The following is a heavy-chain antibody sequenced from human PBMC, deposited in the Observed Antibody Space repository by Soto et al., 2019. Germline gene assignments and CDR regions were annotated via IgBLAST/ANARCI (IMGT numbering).Heavy chain of an antibody. D-gene: IGHD2-2*01. V-gene: IGHV3-23*01. CDR1: GFTFSSYA. Sequence: GGSLRLSCAASGFTFSSYAMSWVRQAPGKGLEWVSAISGSGGSTYYADSVKGRFTISRDNSKNTLYLQMNSLRAEDTAVYYCGRNLGYCNSSHCYPVFDYWGQGTLVTVS. CDR2: ISGSGGST. CDR3: GRNLGYCNSSHCYPVFDY. J-gene: IGHJ4*02.